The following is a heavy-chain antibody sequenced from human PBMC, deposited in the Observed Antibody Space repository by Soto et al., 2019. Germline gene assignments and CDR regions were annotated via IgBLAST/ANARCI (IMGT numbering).Heavy chain of an antibody. J-gene: IGHJ4*02. CDR1: GFSVNNNY. D-gene: IGHD2-21*01. Sequence: ETLRLSCSASGFSVNNNYMTWVRQAPGRRPEWVAVIYTRGTTHYADFATGRFTFSRDNSKNTLYLQMDSLRPEDTAVYYCAKLWGYYFESWGPGTLVTVSS. CDR3: AKLWGYYFES. CDR2: IYTRGTT. V-gene: IGHV3-53*01.